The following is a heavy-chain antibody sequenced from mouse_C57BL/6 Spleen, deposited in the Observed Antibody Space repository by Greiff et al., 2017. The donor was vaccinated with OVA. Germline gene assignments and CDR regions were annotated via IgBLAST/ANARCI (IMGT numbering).Heavy chain of an antibody. CDR3: TRRPYGSSRGGY. CDR1: GYTFTDYE. J-gene: IGHJ2*01. D-gene: IGHD1-1*01. Sequence: VQLQQSGAELVRPGASVTLSCKASGYTFTDYEMHWVKQTPVHGLEWIGAIDPETGGTAYNQKFKGKAILTADKSSSTAYMELRSLTSEDSAVYYCTRRPYGSSRGGYWGQGTTLTVSS. CDR2: IDPETGGT. V-gene: IGHV1-15*01.